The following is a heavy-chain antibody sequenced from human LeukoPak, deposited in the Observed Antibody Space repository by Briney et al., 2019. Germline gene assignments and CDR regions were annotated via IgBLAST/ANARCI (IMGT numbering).Heavy chain of an antibody. CDR3: ATCGGDCYSGAPFGY. D-gene: IGHD2-21*02. V-gene: IGHV4-30-2*01. J-gene: IGHJ4*02. CDR2: IYYSGSS. CDR1: GGSIRSGGYS. Sequence: SQTLSLTCAVSGGSIRSGGYSWSWIRQPPGKGLEYIGYIYYSGSSYYNPSLKSRVTISVDRSKNQFSLKLSSVTAADTAVYYCATCGGDCYSGAPFGYWGQGTLVTVSS.